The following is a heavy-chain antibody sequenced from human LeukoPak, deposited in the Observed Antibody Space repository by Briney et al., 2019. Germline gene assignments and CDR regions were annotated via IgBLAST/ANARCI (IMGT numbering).Heavy chain of an antibody. J-gene: IGHJ5*02. CDR2: ISYDGSNK. CDR3: ARTAPLKDIRPSGFDP. D-gene: IGHD3-3*02. CDR1: GFTFSSYA. Sequence: GGSLRLSCAASGFTFSSYAMHWVRQAPGKGLEWVAVISYDGSNKYYADSVKGRFTISRDNSKNTLYLQMNSLRAEDTAVYYCARTAPLKDIRPSGFDPWGKGTPVAVSS. V-gene: IGHV3-30-3*01.